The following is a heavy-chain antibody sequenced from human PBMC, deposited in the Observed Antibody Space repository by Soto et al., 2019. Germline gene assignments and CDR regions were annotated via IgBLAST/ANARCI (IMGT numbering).Heavy chain of an antibody. CDR3: AKSHEFGVVILYYFDY. V-gene: IGHV3-7*03. CDR1: RLHPVDYA. J-gene: IGHJ4*02. D-gene: IGHD3-3*01. Sequence: GESSRHSCTTIRLHPVDYAMIWARQAPGEGLEWVAAIKFDASEKKYVDSVKGRFTISRDNSKNTLYLQMNSLRAEDTAVYYCAKSHEFGVVILYYFDYWGQGTLVTAPQ. CDR2: IKFDASEK.